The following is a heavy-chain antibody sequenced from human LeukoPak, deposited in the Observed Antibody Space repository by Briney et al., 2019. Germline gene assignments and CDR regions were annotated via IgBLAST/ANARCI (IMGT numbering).Heavy chain of an antibody. D-gene: IGHD6-13*01. CDR2: INPSGGST. V-gene: IGHV1-46*01. J-gene: IGHJ5*02. CDR1: GYTFTSYY. Sequence: GASVKVSCKASGYTFTSYYMHWVRQAPGQGLEWMGIINPSGGSTSYAQKFQGRVTMTRDTSTSTVYMELSSLRSEDTAVYYCARETVMQGIAAAGTSREFDPWGQGTLVTVSS. CDR3: ARETVMQGIAAAGTSREFDP.